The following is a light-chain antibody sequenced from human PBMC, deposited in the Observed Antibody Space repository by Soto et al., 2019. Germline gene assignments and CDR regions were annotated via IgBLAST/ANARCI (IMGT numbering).Light chain of an antibody. J-gene: IGLJ2*01. CDR1: ISDVGNYNY. CDR2: DVS. Sequence: QSALTQPASVSGSPGQSITISCTGTISDVGNYNYVSWYQLHPGKAPKLLIYDVSDRPSGVSNRFSGSKSGTTASLTISGLQAEDEGDYYCSSYTSTFTVVFGGGTQLTVL. CDR3: SSYTSTFTVV. V-gene: IGLV2-14*03.